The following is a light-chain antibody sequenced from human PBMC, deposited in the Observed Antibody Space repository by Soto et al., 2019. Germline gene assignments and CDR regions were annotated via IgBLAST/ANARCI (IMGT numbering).Light chain of an antibody. V-gene: IGLV2-14*01. CDR1: SSEEVSD. J-gene: IGLJ1*01. Sequence: TQPASGTRCPGQSLTISWNGTSSEEVSDVSGYQQHPDKAPELMVYEVGIRPSGVSDRFSGAKSANTDSLTISGSQVEDEADYYCSPQAISNTLDVCGAGTRVTV. CDR2: EVG. CDR3: SPQAISNTLDV.